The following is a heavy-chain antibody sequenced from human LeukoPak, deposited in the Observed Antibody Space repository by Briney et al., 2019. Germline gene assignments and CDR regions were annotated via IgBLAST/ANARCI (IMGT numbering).Heavy chain of an antibody. Sequence: GGSLRLSCAASGFTFSNYGMHWVRQAPGKGLDWVAFIWYDGRYKYYADSVKGRFTISRDNSKKTLYLQMNSLRAEDTAVYYCAKVVQYTASTGAGLDYWGQGTLVTVSS. CDR1: GFTFSNYG. J-gene: IGHJ4*02. V-gene: IGHV3-30*02. CDR2: IWYDGRYK. D-gene: IGHD6-13*01. CDR3: AKVVQYTASTGAGLDY.